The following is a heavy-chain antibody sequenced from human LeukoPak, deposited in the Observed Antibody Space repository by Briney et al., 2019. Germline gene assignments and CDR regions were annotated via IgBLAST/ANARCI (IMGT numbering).Heavy chain of an antibody. CDR1: GGSISSSSYY. CDR3: GGGEVPNAFDI. V-gene: IGHV4-39*07. Sequence: SETLSLTCTVSGGSISSSSYYWGWIRQPPGKGLEWIGSIYYSGSTYYNPSLKSRVTISVDTSKNQFSLKLSSVTAADTAVYYCGGGEVPNAFDIWGQGTMVTVSS. J-gene: IGHJ3*02. D-gene: IGHD2-21*01. CDR2: IYYSGST.